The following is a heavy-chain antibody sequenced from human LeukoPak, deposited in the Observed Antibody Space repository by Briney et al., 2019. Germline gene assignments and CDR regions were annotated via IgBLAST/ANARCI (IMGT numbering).Heavy chain of an antibody. Sequence: SETLSLTCAVYGGSFSGDFWSWIRQSPGKGLEWIGSIYYSGSTYYNPSLKSRVTISVDTSKNQFSLKLSSVTAADTAVYYCARAGPPYYYGSGSPRPRNYYYYYMDVWGKGTTVTVSS. D-gene: IGHD3-10*01. CDR3: ARAGPPYYYGSGSPRPRNYYYYYMDV. CDR1: GGSFSGDF. V-gene: IGHV4-34*01. CDR2: IYYSGST. J-gene: IGHJ6*03.